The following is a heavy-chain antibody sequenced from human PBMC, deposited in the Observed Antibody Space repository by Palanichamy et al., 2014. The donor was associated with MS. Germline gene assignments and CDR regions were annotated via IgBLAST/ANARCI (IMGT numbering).Heavy chain of an antibody. CDR2: IYYSGST. D-gene: IGHD6-13*01. V-gene: IGHV4-59*01. CDR1: GGSISSYY. CDR3: ARDRGIAAAGHWYFDL. J-gene: IGHJ2*01. Sequence: QVQLQESGPGLVKPSETLSLTCTVSGGSISSYYWSWIRQPPGKGLEWIGYIYYSGSTNYNPSLKGRVTISVDTSKNQFSLKLSSVTAADTAVYYCARDRGIAAAGHWYFDLWGRGTLVTVSS.